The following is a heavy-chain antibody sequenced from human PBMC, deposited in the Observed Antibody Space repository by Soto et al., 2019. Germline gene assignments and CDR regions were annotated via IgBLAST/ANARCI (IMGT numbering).Heavy chain of an antibody. J-gene: IGHJ4*01. D-gene: IGHD3-16*01. V-gene: IGHV6-1*01. CDR2: TYYRSKWYN. CDR1: GDSVSGNSAA. Sequence: SQTLSLTCAISGDSVSGNSAAWNWIRQSPSRGLEWLGRTYYRSKWYNDYAVSVKSRITVTPDTSKNQFSLHLNSVTPEDTAVYYCARDFPYYESSDIYVDYSGHGARVTVS. CDR3: ARDFPYYESSDIYVDY.